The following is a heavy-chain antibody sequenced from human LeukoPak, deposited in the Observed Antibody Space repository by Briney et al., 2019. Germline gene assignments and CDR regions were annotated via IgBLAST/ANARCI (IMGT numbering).Heavy chain of an antibody. Sequence: GGSLRLSCAASGLTFRIYWMSWVRQAPGKGLEWVANIKQDGSEKFYVDSVKGRFTISRDNAKNSLYLQMNSLRAEDTAVYYCARDLRSGYYSWGQGTLVTVSS. D-gene: IGHD3-22*01. V-gene: IGHV3-7*01. CDR1: GLTFRIYW. CDR2: IKQDGSEK. J-gene: IGHJ4*02. CDR3: ARDLRSGYYS.